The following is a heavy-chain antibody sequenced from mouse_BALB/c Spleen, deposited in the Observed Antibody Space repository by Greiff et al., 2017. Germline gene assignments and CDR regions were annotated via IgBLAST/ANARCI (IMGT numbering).Heavy chain of an antibody. CDR1: GYTFTSYW. D-gene: IGHD2-1*01. CDR3: NGQEADGNYGFDY. Sequence: VQLQQSGTVLARPGASVKMSCKASGYTFTSYWMHWVKQRPEQGLEWIGWIDPENGDTEYAPKFQGKATMTADTSSNTAYLQLSSLTSEDTAVYYCNGQEADGNYGFDYWGQGTTLTVSS. V-gene: IGHV14-4*02. J-gene: IGHJ2*01. CDR2: IDPENGDT.